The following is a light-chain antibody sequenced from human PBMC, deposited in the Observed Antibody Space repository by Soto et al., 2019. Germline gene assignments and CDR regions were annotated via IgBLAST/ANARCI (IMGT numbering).Light chain of an antibody. J-gene: IGKJ1*01. CDR1: QSISDW. V-gene: IGKV1-5*01. Sequence: DIQMTPSPSTLPASVGDRVTITCRASQSISDWLAWYQQKPGKAPKILIYDASSLESGVPSRFSGSGSGTEFTLTISSLQPDDFAIYYCQQYKNYYPTFGQGTKVDIK. CDR2: DAS. CDR3: QQYKNYYPT.